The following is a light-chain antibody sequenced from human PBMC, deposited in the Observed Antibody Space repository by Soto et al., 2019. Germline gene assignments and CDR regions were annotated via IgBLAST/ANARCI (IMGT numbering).Light chain of an antibody. J-gene: IGKJ2*01. CDR1: QSIAYY. Sequence: DIQMTQSRSSLSASVGDRVTITCRASQSIAYYVNWFQQKPGKAPKLLIYAASSLQSGVPSRFSGSGSGTDFTLTISSLQPEDFATYYCQQSSNSPMYTFGQGT. CDR2: AAS. CDR3: QQSSNSPMYT. V-gene: IGKV1-39*01.